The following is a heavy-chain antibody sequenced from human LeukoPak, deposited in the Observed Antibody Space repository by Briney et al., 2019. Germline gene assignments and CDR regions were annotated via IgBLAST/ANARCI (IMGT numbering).Heavy chain of an antibody. CDR2: TYYSGST. D-gene: IGHD3-22*01. J-gene: IGHJ4*02. V-gene: IGHV4-30-4*01. CDR1: GGSISSGDYY. CDR3: ASFYDSSGYYGY. Sequence: SETLSHTCTVSGGSISSGDYYWSWIRQPPGKGLEWIGYTYYSGSTYYNPSLKSRVTISVDTSKNQFSLKLSSVTAADTAMYYCASFYDSSGYYGYWGQGTLVTVSS.